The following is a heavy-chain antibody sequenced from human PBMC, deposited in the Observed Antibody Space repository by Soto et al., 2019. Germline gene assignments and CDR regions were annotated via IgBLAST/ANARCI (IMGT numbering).Heavy chain of an antibody. CDR2: IRSKAYGGTT. Sequence: GGSLRLSCTASGFTFGDYAMSWFRQAPGKGLDWVGFIRSKAYGGTTEYAASVKGRFTISRDDSKSIAYLQMNSLKTEDTAVYYCTRDFGGMIVVVTDAFDIWGQGTMVTVSS. V-gene: IGHV3-49*03. J-gene: IGHJ3*02. CDR1: GFTFGDYA. CDR3: TRDFGGMIVVVTDAFDI. D-gene: IGHD3-22*01.